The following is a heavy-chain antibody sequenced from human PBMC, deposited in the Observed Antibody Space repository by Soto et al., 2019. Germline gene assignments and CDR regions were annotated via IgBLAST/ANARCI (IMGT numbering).Heavy chain of an antibody. D-gene: IGHD6-19*01. V-gene: IGHV3-20*04. CDR3: ARLYSSGWYGPGRY. CDR1: GFTFDDYG. J-gene: IGHJ4*02. Sequence: GGSLRLSCAASGFTFDDYGMSWVRQATGKGLEWVSGINWNGGSTGYADSVKGRFTISRDNAKNSLYLQMNSLRAEDTALYYCARLYSSGWYGPGRYWGQGTLVTVSS. CDR2: INWNGGST.